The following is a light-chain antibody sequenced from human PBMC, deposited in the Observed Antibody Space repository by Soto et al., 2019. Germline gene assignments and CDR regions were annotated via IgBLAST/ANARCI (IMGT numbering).Light chain of an antibody. CDR2: KAS. CDR1: QSISSW. CDR3: QHYNSYSEA. Sequence: IQLTQSLSTLSATAAYRVPLTGRASQSISSWLAWYQQKPGKAPKLLIYKASTLKSGVPSRFSGSGSGTEFTLTISSLQPDDFATYYCQHYNSYSEAFGQGTKVDI. V-gene: IGKV1-5*03. J-gene: IGKJ1*01.